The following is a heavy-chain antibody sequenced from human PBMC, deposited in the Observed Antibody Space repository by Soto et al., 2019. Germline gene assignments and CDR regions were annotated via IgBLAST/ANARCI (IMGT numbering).Heavy chain of an antibody. J-gene: IGHJ4*02. CDR2: FIPVDRTL. CDR3: STGVIWIGYFTVDS. D-gene: IGHD3-3*01. CDR1: GGSFGNSA. Sequence: QVLLVQSGAEVKKPGSSVKISCKASGGSFGNSAINWVRQTPGQGLEWLGGFIPVDRTLNYAQKFQGRVTITADESTGTAYMTLNSLASNDTAVYYCSTGVIWIGYFTVDSWGQGTRVTVSS. V-gene: IGHV1-69*01.